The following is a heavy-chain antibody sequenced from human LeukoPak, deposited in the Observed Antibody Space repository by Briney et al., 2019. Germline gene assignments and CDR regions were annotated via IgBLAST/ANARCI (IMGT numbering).Heavy chain of an antibody. CDR3: VKDVGGSYAFDY. D-gene: IGHD1-26*01. Sequence: GGSLRLSCAASGFTVSSNYMSWVRQAPGKGLEWVSVIYSGGRTYYGDSVKGRFSISRDNSKNTLHLQMSTLRAEDTALYYCVKDVGGSYAFDYWGQGILVTVAS. V-gene: IGHV3-66*01. CDR1: GFTVSSNY. CDR2: IYSGGRT. J-gene: IGHJ4*02.